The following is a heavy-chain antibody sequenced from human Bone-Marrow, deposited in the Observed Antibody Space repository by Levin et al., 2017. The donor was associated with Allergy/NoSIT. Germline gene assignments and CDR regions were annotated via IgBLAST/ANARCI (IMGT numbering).Heavy chain of an antibody. Sequence: PGGSLRLSCAASGFTFSDYYMNWVRQAPGKGLEWLSYISGPSDLIYYADSVKGRFTISRDNAKSSLYLQINSLRVEDTAIYYCAREKPGVWEPPFGDAFDIWGQGTMVTVSS. CDR2: ISGPSDLI. D-gene: IGHD1-26*01. CDR1: GFTFSDYY. V-gene: IGHV3-11*01. J-gene: IGHJ3*02. CDR3: AREKPGVWEPPFGDAFDI.